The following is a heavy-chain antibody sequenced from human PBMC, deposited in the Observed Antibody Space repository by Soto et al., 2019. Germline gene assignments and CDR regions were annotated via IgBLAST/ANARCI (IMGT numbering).Heavy chain of an antibody. CDR3: ARTDRDFSGLDV. V-gene: IGHV3-13*05. J-gene: IGHJ6*02. Sequence: EVQLVASGGGLVQPGGSLRLSCEASGFTFRNYDMHWVRQGTGKGLEWVSGISAAGDPDYADSVEGRFTISRENAQNSFFLQMNSLSVGDTAVYYCARTDRDFSGLDVWGQGTTVIVSS. CDR2: ISAAGDP. CDR1: GFTFRNYD.